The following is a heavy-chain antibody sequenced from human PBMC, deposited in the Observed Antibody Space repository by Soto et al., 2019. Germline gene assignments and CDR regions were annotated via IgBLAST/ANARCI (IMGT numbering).Heavy chain of an antibody. Sequence: QVQLVQSGAEVKKPGSSVKVSCKASGGTFSSYAISWVRQAPGQGLEWMGGIIPSFGTANYAQKFQGRVTMTTDESTSPAYMELSSLRSEDTAVYYCAREKNGVYYYGMDVWGQGTTVTVSS. V-gene: IGHV1-69*05. CDR3: AREKNGVYYYGMDV. CDR2: IIPSFGTA. CDR1: GGTFSSYA. J-gene: IGHJ6*02. D-gene: IGHD2-8*01.